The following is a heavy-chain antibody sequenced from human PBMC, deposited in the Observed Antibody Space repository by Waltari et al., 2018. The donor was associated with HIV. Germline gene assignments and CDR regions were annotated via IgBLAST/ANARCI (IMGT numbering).Heavy chain of an antibody. Sequence: QVQLVQSGAEVKRSGASVKVSCKTSGYTFPASGIRWVRHAPVQGLEWMGWISAHTGNTDSAQKFQGRVTMTTDTSTNTAYLELRSLRSDDTAVYYCARGGVSCSNGVCYLMYTAMAPFDYWGQGTLVTVSS. CDR2: ISAHTGNT. CDR1: GYTFPASG. J-gene: IGHJ4*02. V-gene: IGHV1-18*01. CDR3: ARGGVSCSNGVCYLMYTAMAPFDY. D-gene: IGHD2-8*01.